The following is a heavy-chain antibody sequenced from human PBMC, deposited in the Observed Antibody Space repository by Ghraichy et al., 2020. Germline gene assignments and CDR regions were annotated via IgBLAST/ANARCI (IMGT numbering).Heavy chain of an antibody. CDR3: ARRGIAVAGTPLKDFDY. D-gene: IGHD6-19*01. CDR2: IYYSGST. J-gene: IGHJ4*02. Sequence: SETLSLTCTVSGGSISSSSYYWGWIRQPPGKGLEWIGSIYYSGSTYYNPSLKSRVTISVDTSKNQFSLKLSSVTAADTAVYYCARRGIAVAGTPLKDFDYWGQGTLVTVSS. CDR1: GGSISSSSYY. V-gene: IGHV4-39*01.